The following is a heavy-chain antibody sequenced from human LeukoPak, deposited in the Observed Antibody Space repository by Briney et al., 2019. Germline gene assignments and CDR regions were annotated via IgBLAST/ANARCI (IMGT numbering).Heavy chain of an antibody. D-gene: IGHD5-18*01. J-gene: IGHJ4*02. CDR2: TYYRSEWHN. Sequence: SQTLSLTCAISGDSVSSNSAAWNWIRQSPSRGLEWLGRTYYRSEWHNDYAVSVKSRIIISPDTSKNQFSLQLKSVTPEDTAVYHCARDLAGFGGYSYGMVDYWGQGTLVTVSS. V-gene: IGHV6-1*01. CDR3: ARDLAGFGGYSYGMVDY. CDR1: GDSVSSNSAA.